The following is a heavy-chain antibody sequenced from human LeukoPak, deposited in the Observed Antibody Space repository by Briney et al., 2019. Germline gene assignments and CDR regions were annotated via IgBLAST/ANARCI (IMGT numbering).Heavy chain of an antibody. Sequence: PGGSLRLSCAASGFTFSSYGMHWVRQAPGKGLEWVAVIWYDGSNKYYADSVKGRFTISRDNSKNTLYLQMNSLRAEDTAMYYCAREDITGNDAFDIWGQGTMVTVSS. CDR2: IWYDGSNK. D-gene: IGHD1-20*01. CDR3: AREDITGNDAFDI. V-gene: IGHV3-33*01. J-gene: IGHJ3*02. CDR1: GFTFSSYG.